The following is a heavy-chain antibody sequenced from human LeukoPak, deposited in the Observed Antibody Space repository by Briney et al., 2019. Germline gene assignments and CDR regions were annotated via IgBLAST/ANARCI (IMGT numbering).Heavy chain of an antibody. CDR3: ARAYSSSWPMGLSAFDI. CDR2: ISSSSSTI. CDR1: GFTFSSYS. J-gene: IGHJ3*02. V-gene: IGHV3-48*01. D-gene: IGHD6-13*01. Sequence: GGSLRLPCAASGFTFSSYSMNWVRQAPGKGLEWVSYISSSSSTIYYADSVKGRFTISRDNAKNSLYLQMNSLRAEDTAVYYCARAYSSSWPMGLSAFDIWGQGTMVTVSS.